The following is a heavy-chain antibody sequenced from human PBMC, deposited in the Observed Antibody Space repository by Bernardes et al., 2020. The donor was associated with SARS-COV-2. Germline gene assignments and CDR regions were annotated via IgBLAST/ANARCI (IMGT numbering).Heavy chain of an antibody. D-gene: IGHD6-19*01. Sequence: GESLKISCKGSGYSFTNQWIAWVRQMPGKGLEWMGIIYPGDSETKYSPSFQGQVTISADKSISTAYLQWSSLKASDTAIYYCARRCPGSKYNSGWYDDWGQGTLVTVSS. CDR3: ARRCPGSKYNSGWYDD. J-gene: IGHJ4*02. V-gene: IGHV5-51*01. CDR2: IYPGDSET. CDR1: GYSFTNQW.